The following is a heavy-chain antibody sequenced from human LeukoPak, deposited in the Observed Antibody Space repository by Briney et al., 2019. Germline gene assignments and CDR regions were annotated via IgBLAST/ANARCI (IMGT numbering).Heavy chain of an antibody. CDR3: ARFFFYGTGSYDYYYGMDV. V-gene: IGHV3-11*01. CDR1: GFTFSDYY. J-gene: IGHJ6*01. CDR2: ISSSGSTI. Sequence: GGSLRLSCAASGFTFSDYYMSWIRQAPGKGLEWVSYISSSGSTIYYADSVKGRFTISRDNAKNSLYLQMNSLRAEDTAGYYCARFFFYGTGSYDYYYGMDVWGQGTTVTVSS. D-gene: IGHD3-10*01.